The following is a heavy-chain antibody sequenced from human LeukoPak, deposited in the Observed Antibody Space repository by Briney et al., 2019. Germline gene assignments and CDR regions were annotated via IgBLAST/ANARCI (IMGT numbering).Heavy chain of an antibody. CDR3: ARAQLTPHWAVFDS. Sequence: PSETLSLTCAVSGGSISSSTNYWGWIRQHPGKGLEWIGRISHSGDTYYTPSLKSRVTISVDTSRNQFSLKLSSVTAADTAMFYCARAQLTPHWAVFDSWGQGALVTVSS. J-gene: IGHJ4*02. D-gene: IGHD7-27*01. V-gene: IGHV4-39*07. CDR1: GGSISSSTNY. CDR2: ISHSGDT.